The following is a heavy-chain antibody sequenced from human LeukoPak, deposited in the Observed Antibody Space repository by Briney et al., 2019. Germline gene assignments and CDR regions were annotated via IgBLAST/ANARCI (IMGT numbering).Heavy chain of an antibody. CDR2: IYYSGST. V-gene: IGHV4-39*07. D-gene: IGHD6-19*01. J-gene: IGHJ4*02. CDR3: ARASSGWYGY. CDR1: GGSISPYY. Sequence: SETLSLTCTVSGGSISPYYWSWIRQPPGKGLEWIGSIYYSGSTYYNPSLKSRVTISVDTSKNQFSPKLSSVTAADTAVYYCARASSGWYGYWGQGTLVTVSS.